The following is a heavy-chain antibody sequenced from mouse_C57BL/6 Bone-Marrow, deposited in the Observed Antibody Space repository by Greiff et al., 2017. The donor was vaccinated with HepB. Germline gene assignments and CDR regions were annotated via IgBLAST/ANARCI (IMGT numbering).Heavy chain of an antibody. D-gene: IGHD3-3*01. CDR2: IRLKSDNYAT. Sequence: EVMLVESGGGLVQPGGSMKLSCVASGFTFSNYWMNWVRQSPEKGLEWVAQIRLKSDNYATHYAESVKGRFTISRDDSKSSVYLQMNNLRAEDTGIYYCTGGARADYYAMDYWGQGTSVTVSS. CDR1: GFTFSNYW. V-gene: IGHV6-3*01. CDR3: TGGARADYYAMDY. J-gene: IGHJ4*01.